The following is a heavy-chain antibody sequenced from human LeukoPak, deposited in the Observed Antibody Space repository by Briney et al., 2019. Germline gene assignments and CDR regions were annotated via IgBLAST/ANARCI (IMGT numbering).Heavy chain of an antibody. CDR3: IGSGGWPGY. J-gene: IGHJ4*02. CDR2: IASDGST. CDR1: GFTFSSYW. D-gene: IGHD1-26*01. V-gene: IGHV3-74*01. Sequence: GGSLRLSCAASGFTFSSYWVHWVRQAPGKGLVWVSRIASDGSTVYADSVKGRFTISRDNAKDTVYLQMNSLRVEDTAVYYCIGSGGWPGYWGQGTLVTVSS.